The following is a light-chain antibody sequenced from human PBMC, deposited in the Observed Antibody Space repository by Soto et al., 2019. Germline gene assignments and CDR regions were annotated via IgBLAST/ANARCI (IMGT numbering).Light chain of an antibody. Sequence: QSVLDQPSSVFGSPGPSVPIPCTGTNNEGGKYDRVSWYQQPPGTAPKLIIYEVTNRPSGVPARFSGSKSGNTASLTISGLQAEDEADYYCSSYTSTSRYVFGAGTKVTVL. CDR1: NNEGGKYDR. J-gene: IGLJ1*01. V-gene: IGLV2-18*02. CDR2: EVT. CDR3: SSYTSTSRYV.